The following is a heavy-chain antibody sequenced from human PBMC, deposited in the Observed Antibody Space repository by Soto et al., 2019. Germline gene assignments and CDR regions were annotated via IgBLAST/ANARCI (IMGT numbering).Heavy chain of an antibody. D-gene: IGHD6-13*01. CDR2: FDPEDGET. V-gene: IGHV1-24*01. CDR1: GYTLTELS. Sequence: QVQLVQSGAEVKKPGASVKVSCKVSGYTLTELSMHWVRQAPGKGLEWMGGFDPEDGETIYAQKFQGRVTMTEDTSTDTAYMELSSLRSEDTAVYYCATIRAAAGTLSEYYEMDVWGQGTTVTVSS. CDR3: ATIRAAAGTLSEYYEMDV. J-gene: IGHJ6*02.